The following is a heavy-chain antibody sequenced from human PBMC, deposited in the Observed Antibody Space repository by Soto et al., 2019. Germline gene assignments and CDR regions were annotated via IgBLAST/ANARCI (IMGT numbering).Heavy chain of an antibody. Sequence: GESLKISCAASGFTFDDFAMSWVRQAPRKGLEWVSGINWSGSSTYYADSVKGRFTISRDSAKNSLYLQTNSLRAEDTALYYCARGPYVSSSSWYYDYWGQGTLVTVSS. J-gene: IGHJ4*02. D-gene: IGHD6-13*01. V-gene: IGHV3-20*04. CDR3: ARGPYVSSSSWYYDY. CDR2: INWSGSST. CDR1: GFTFDDFA.